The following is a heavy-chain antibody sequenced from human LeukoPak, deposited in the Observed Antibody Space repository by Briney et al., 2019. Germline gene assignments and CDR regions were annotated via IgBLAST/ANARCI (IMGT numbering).Heavy chain of an antibody. CDR3: ARDNSVGDIAWWFDP. CDR2: INPTGGST. CDR1: GYTFTRYY. J-gene: IGHJ5*02. V-gene: IGHV1-46*01. D-gene: IGHD3-10*01. Sequence: ASVKVSCKASGYTFTRYYMHWVRQAPGQGLEWMGLINPTGGSTGYAQKFQGRVTMTRDMSTSTDYMELSSLRSEDTSIYYCARDNSVGDIAWWFDPWGQGTLVTVSS.